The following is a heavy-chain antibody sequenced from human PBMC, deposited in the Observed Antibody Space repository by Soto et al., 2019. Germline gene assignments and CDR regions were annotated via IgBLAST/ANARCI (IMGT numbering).Heavy chain of an antibody. Sequence: SVKVSCKASGYRFSTYGLNWLRQAPGQGLEWLGWTNTYNDDINYAQKFRGRVTFTTDTSTNTAFMELRSLISDDTAVYLCARKLSEASRHTHFDSGGQGPQVPVS. V-gene: IGHV1-18*04. CDR3: ARKLSEASRHTHFDS. CDR2: TNTYNDDI. J-gene: IGHJ4*02. D-gene: IGHD6-6*01. CDR1: GYRFSTYG.